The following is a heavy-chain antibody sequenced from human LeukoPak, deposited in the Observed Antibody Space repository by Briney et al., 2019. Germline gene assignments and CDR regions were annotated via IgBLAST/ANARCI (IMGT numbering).Heavy chain of an antibody. D-gene: IGHD6-6*01. V-gene: IGHV1-18*01. CDR2: ISAYNGNT. J-gene: IGHJ6*03. CDR1: GGTFSSYA. Sequence: ASVKVSCKASGGTFSSYAISWVRQAPGQGLEWMGWISAYNGNTNYAQKLQGRVTMTTDTSTSTAYMELRGLRSGDTAVYYCARARYYYYMDVWGKGTTVTISS. CDR3: ARARYYYYMDV.